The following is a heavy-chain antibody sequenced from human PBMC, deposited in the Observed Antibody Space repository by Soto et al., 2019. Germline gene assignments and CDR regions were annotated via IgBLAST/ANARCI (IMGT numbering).Heavy chain of an antibody. J-gene: IGHJ6*02. CDR1: GYSVTSYY. Sequence: ASVKVSCKASGYSVTSYYMHWVRQAPGQGLEWMGIINPNSGSTTYAQKFQGRVTMTRDTSTSTVYMEQTSLTSGDTAVYYCARAGIAYCSSTTCYLYYYVMDVWGQGTTVTVSS. V-gene: IGHV1-46*01. D-gene: IGHD2-2*01. CDR2: INPNSGST. CDR3: ARAGIAYCSSTTCYLYYYVMDV.